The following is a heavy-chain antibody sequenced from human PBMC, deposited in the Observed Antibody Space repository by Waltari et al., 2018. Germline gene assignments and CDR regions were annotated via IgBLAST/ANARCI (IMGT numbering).Heavy chain of an antibody. V-gene: IGHV3-23*01. CDR3: AKVPDIAAVAPYFDY. D-gene: IGHD6-13*01. CDR2: ISGSGGRT. CDR1: GFTFSSFA. J-gene: IGHJ4*02. Sequence: EVQLLESGRGLVQPGGSLRLSCAASGFTFSSFAMSWVRQAPGKGLEWVSGISGSGGRTYYADSVKGRFTISRDNSKNTLYLRMNSLRAEDTAIYYCAKVPDIAAVAPYFDYWGQGILVTVSS.